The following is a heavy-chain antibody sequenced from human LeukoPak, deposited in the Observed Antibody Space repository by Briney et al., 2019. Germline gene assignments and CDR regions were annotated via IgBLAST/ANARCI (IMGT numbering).Heavy chain of an antibody. CDR3: ARGGYIAATVDY. D-gene: IGHD6-6*01. CDR2: IYHSGST. Sequence: SQTLSLTCAVSGGSISSGGYSWSWIRQPPGKGLEWIGYIYHSGSTYYNPSLKSRVTISVDRSKNQFPLKLSSVTAADTAVYYCARGGYIAATVDYWGQGTLVTVSS. J-gene: IGHJ4*02. CDR1: GGSISSGGYS. V-gene: IGHV4-30-2*01.